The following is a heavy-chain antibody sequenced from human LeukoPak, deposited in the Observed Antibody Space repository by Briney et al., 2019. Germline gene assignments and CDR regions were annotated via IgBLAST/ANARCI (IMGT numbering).Heavy chain of an antibody. CDR2: ISTYNRNT. D-gene: IGHD6-19*01. CDR3: ARGIVVAGTSIQFDY. Sequence: ASVKVSCKASGYTFTSYGISWVRQTPGQGLEWMGWISTYNRNTNYAQNLQGRVTMTTDTSTSTAYMELRSLRSDDTAVYYCARGIVVAGTSIQFDYWGQGTLVTVSS. J-gene: IGHJ4*02. CDR1: GYTFTSYG. V-gene: IGHV1-18*01.